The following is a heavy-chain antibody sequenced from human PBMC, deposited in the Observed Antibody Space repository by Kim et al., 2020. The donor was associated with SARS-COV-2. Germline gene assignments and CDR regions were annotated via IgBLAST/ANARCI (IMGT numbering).Heavy chain of an antibody. J-gene: IGHJ6*02. CDR3: ARERGGYYDSSGYYYYYYGMDV. V-gene: IGHV3-66*01. CDR2: IYSGGST. Sequence: SLLLSFSSSFFPFLLPYMSWVRQAPGKGLEWVSVIYSGGSTYYADSVKGRFTISRDNSKNTLYLQMNSLRAEDTAVYYCARERGGYYDSSGYYYYYYGMDVWGQGTTVTVSS. D-gene: IGHD3-22*01. CDR1: FFPFLLPY.